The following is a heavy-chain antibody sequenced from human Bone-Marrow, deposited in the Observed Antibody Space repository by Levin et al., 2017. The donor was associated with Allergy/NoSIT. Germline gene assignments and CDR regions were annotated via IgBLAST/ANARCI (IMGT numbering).Heavy chain of an antibody. V-gene: IGHV3-30*18. CDR3: AKDGVGATFYDY. Sequence: GGSLRLSCAASGFTFSSYGMHWVRQAPGKGLEWVAVISYDGSNKYYADSVKGRFTISRDNSKNTLYLQMNSLRAEDTAVYYCAKDGVGATFYDYWGQGTLVTVSS. CDR2: ISYDGSNK. CDR1: GFTFSSYG. D-gene: IGHD1-26*01. J-gene: IGHJ4*02.